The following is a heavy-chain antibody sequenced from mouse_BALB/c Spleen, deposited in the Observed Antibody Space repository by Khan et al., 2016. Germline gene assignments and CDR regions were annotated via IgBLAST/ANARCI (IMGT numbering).Heavy chain of an antibody. V-gene: IGHV3-8*02. J-gene: IGHJ2*01. CDR1: GDSITSGY. CDR3: ARDDGYYLDY. D-gene: IGHD2-3*01. Sequence: EVKLLESGPSLVKPSQTLSLTCSVTGDSITSGYWNWIRKFPGNKLEYMGYINYSGSTYYNPSLNSRISITRDTSNTHYYLTLNSVTTEDTATYYCARDDGYYLDYWGQGTTLTVAS. CDR2: INYSGST.